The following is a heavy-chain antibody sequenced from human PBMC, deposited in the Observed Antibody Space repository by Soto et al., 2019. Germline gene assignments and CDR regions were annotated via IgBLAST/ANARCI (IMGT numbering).Heavy chain of an antibody. V-gene: IGHV1-2*02. D-gene: IGHD6-13*01. CDR2: INPNSGST. Sequence: ASVKVSCKASGYTFTGYYMHWVRQAPGQGLEWMGWINPNSGSTNYAQKFQGRVTMTRDTSISTAYMELSRLRSDDTAVYQCAREAAVPVYDAFDIWGQGTMATVS. CDR3: AREAAVPVYDAFDI. J-gene: IGHJ3*02. CDR1: GYTFTGYY.